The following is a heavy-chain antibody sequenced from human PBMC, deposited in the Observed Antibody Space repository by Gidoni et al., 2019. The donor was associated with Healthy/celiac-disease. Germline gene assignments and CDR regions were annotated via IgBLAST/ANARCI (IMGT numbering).Heavy chain of an antibody. CDR1: GFTFSSYA. CDR3: ANPYGEPVDFWDY. Sequence: EVQLFESGGGLVQPGGSLRLSCAASGFTFSSYAMSWVRQAPGKGLEWVSAISGSGGSTYYADSVKGRFTISRDNSKNTLYLQMNSLRAEDTAVYYCANPYGEPVDFWDYWGQGTLVTVTS. CDR2: ISGSGGST. V-gene: IGHV3-23*01. J-gene: IGHJ4*02. D-gene: IGHD4-17*01.